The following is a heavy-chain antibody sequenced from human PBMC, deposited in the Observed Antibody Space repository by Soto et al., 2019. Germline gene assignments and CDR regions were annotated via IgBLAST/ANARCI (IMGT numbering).Heavy chain of an antibody. V-gene: IGHV4-39*01. J-gene: IGHJ4*02. CDR1: GGSVSSSSYY. CDR2: IYYSGST. Sequence: QLQLQESGPGLVKPSETLSLTCTVSGGSVSSSSYYWGWIRQPPGKGLEWIGSIYYSGSTYYNPSLKVRVTISVDTSKNQFSLKLSSVTAADTAVYYCARHRIQLWSELDYWGQGTLVTVSS. CDR3: ARHRIQLWSELDY. D-gene: IGHD5-18*01.